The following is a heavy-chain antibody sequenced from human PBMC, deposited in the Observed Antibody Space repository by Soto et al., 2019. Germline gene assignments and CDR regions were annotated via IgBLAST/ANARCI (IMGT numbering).Heavy chain of an antibody. CDR2: ISGSGGST. CDR3: AKDRGVYSSSSRGDYYYYGMDV. V-gene: IGHV3-23*01. J-gene: IGHJ6*02. D-gene: IGHD6-6*01. Sequence: GGSLRLSCAASGFTFSSYAMSWVRQAPGKGLEWVSAISGSGGSTYYADSVKGRFTISRDNSKNTLYLQMNSLRAEDTAVYYCAKDRGVYSSSSRGDYYYYGMDVWGQGTTVTVSS. CDR1: GFTFSSYA.